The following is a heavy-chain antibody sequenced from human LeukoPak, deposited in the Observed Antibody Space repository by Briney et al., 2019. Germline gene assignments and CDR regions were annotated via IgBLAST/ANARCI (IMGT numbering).Heavy chain of an antibody. CDR1: GFTFSSYA. D-gene: IGHD2-2*01. J-gene: IGHJ4*02. CDR3: AKSRYCSSTSCQIDY. V-gene: IGHV3-23*01. Sequence: PGGSLRLSCAASGFTFSSYAMSWVRQAPGKGLEWVSVICGSGGTTYYADSVKGRFTSSRDNSKNTLYLQMNSLRAEDTAVYYCAKSRYCSSTSCQIDYWGQGTLVTVSS. CDR2: ICGSGGTT.